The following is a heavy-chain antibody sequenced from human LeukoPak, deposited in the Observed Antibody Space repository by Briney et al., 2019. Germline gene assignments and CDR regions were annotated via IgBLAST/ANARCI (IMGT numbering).Heavy chain of an antibody. Sequence: GGSLRLSCAASGFTFSGYAMSWVRQAPGKGLEWVSTISGSGGSTYYADSVKGRFTISRDDAKSSLYLEMKSLRAEDTAIYYCARGHGASWFPFDSWGQGTLVTVSS. CDR3: ARGHGASWFPFDS. D-gene: IGHD6-13*01. CDR1: GFTFSGYA. J-gene: IGHJ4*02. V-gene: IGHV3-23*01. CDR2: ISGSGGST.